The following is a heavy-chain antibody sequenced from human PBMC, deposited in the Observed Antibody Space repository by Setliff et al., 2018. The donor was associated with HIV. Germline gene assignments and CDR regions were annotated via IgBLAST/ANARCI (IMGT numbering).Heavy chain of an antibody. V-gene: IGHV4-4*07. Sequence: PSETLSLTCNISGASMNSYYWSWVRQSAGQELEWIGRIYVNGKANYNPSLKSRVTMSVGKSKSQFSLRLRSVTAADTAVFYCARVPFTTGFDYWGQGILVTVSS. D-gene: IGHD3-3*01. CDR1: GASMNSYY. CDR3: ARVPFTTGFDY. J-gene: IGHJ4*02. CDR2: IYVNGKA.